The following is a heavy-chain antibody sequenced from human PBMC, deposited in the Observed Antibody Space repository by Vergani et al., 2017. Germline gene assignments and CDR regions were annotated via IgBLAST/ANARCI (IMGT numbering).Heavy chain of an antibody. CDR2: ISYDGSNK. Sequence: QVQLVESGGGVVQPGRSLRLSCAASGFTFSSYAMHWVRQAPGKGLEWVAVISYDGSNKYYADSVKGRFTISRDNSKNTLYLQMNSLKTEDTAVYYCTRQLERRGKSRVDYWGQGTLVTVSS. CDR3: TRQLERRGKSRVDY. J-gene: IGHJ4*02. CDR1: GFTFSSYA. V-gene: IGHV3-30-3*01. D-gene: IGHD1-1*01.